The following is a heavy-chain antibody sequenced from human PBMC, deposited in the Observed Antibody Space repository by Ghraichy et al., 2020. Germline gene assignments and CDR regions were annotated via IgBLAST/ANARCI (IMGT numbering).Heavy chain of an antibody. CDR3: AGPSRRAAAGDFYYYYMDV. V-gene: IGHV5-51*01. CDR1: GYSFTTYW. D-gene: IGHD6-13*01. Sequence: GESLNISCKGSGYSFTTYWIAWVRQMPGKGLEWMGIIYPGDSETTYSPSFQGQVTISADKSITTAYPQWSSLKASDTAMYYCAGPSRRAAAGDFYYYYMDVWGKGTTVTVSS. CDR2: IYPGDSET. J-gene: IGHJ6*03.